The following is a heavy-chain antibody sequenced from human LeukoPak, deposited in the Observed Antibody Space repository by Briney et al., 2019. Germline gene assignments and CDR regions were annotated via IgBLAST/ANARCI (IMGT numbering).Heavy chain of an antibody. J-gene: IGHJ4*02. CDR3: ARGEAAGPSGGY. D-gene: IGHD6-13*01. V-gene: IGHV4-59*08. Sequence: SETLSLTCTVSGGSISSYYWSRIRQPPGKGLEWIGYIYYSGSTNYNPSLKSRVTISVDTSKNQFSLKLSSVTAADTAVYYCARGEAAGPSGGYWGQGTLVTVSS. CDR1: GGSISSYY. CDR2: IYYSGST.